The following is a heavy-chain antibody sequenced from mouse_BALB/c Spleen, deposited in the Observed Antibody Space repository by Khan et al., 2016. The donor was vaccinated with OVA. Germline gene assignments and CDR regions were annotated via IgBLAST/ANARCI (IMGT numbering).Heavy chain of an antibody. CDR3: AKNYRYDVYFDY. V-gene: IGHV1S136*01. J-gene: IGHJ2*01. CDR2: IYPYNDDT. CDR1: GYTFTSYV. D-gene: IGHD2-14*01. Sequence: EVQLQQSGPELVKPGASVRMSCKASGYTFTSYVMHWGKQKPGQGLEGIGYIYPYNDDTKNNEKLKGKATLTSDKSSSTAYMELSSLTSEDSAVYYCAKNYRYDVYFDYWGQGTTLTVSS.